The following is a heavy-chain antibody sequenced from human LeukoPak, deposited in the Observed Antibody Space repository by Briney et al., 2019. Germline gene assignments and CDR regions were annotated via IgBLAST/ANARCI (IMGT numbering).Heavy chain of an antibody. CDR2: ISSSSSMI. J-gene: IGHJ4*02. Sequence: GGSLRLSCAASGFTFSSYGMHWVRQAPGKGLEWLSYISSSSSMIYYADSVKGRFTISRDNAKNSLYLQMNSLRAEDTAVYYCATNMYSENYYLYPFWGQGTLVTVSS. D-gene: IGHD1-26*01. V-gene: IGHV3-48*04. CDR3: ATNMYSENYYLYPF. CDR1: GFTFSSYG.